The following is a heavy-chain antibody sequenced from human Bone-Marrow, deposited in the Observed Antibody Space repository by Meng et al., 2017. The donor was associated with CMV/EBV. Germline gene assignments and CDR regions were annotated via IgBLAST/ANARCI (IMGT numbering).Heavy chain of an antibody. V-gene: IGHV3-21*01. CDR3: AREGYCSTTTCYSQVSDY. CDR1: GFTFSNYG. J-gene: IGHJ4*02. CDR2: ISSSGYI. D-gene: IGHD2-2*01. Sequence: GGSLRLSCAASGFTFSNYGMNWVRQAPGKGLEWVSSISSSGYIHYADSVKGRFTISRDNAKSSLSLQMNSLRAEDTAVYYCAREGYCSTTTCYSQVSDYWGQGTLVTVSS.